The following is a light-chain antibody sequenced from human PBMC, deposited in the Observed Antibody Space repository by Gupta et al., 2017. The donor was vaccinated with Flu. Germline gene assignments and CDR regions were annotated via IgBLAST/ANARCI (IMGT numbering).Light chain of an antibody. CDR1: RLGDKY. Sequence: SYELTQPPSASASPVQTPSIACSGVRLGDKYACWYQQKPGPSPLLVIYKDTKRPAGIPERFSGSNSGNTATLTSGGTQAMEEADYYCQAWDSSTPLYVFGTGTKVTVL. CDR3: QAWDSSTPLYV. V-gene: IGLV3-1*01. J-gene: IGLJ1*01. CDR2: KDT.